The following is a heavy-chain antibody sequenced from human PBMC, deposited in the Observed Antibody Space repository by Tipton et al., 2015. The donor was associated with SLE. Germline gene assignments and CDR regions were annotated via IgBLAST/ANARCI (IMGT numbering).Heavy chain of an antibody. D-gene: IGHD3-10*01. Sequence: TLSLTCTVSGGSISSYYWSWIRKPPAKGLEWMGYMYYSGSTAYYYSRKSQVTISVDTSKNQFSLKLSSVTAADTAVFYCARATYYYYDALDILGQGTMVTVSS. V-gene: IGHV4-59*01. CDR1: GGSISSYY. CDR2: MYYSGST. J-gene: IGHJ3*02. CDR3: ARATYYYYDALDI.